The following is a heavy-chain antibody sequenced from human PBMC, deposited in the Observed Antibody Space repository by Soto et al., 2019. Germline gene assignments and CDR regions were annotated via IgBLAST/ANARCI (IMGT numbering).Heavy chain of an antibody. V-gene: IGHV3-23*01. CDR3: VKDDGGSPSTPPL. J-gene: IGHJ4*02. Sequence: EVQLLESGGGLVQPGGSLRLSCAASGITISNYPMSWVRQAPGKGLDWVSGISGSGDRTYYAGSAKGRFTISKDISKNSLSLQLDSLGVDDTAVYFCVKDDGGSPSTPPLWGQGTLVTVSS. CDR2: ISGSGDRT. D-gene: IGHD2-15*01. CDR1: GITISNYP.